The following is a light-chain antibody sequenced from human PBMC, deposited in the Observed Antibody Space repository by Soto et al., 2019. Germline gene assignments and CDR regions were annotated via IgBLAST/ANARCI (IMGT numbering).Light chain of an antibody. J-gene: IGKJ1*01. CDR2: DVS. CDR3: QLYNDWPLT. V-gene: IGKV3-15*01. Sequence: EIMMTHSPATLSVSQGERATLSGRAGQGVTTNVAWYQEKSRQSPRLLIYDVSIRATGVPARFSATGSETDITLTISCLQSEDSAGYYCQLYNDWPLTFGQGTKVDNK. CDR1: QGVTTN.